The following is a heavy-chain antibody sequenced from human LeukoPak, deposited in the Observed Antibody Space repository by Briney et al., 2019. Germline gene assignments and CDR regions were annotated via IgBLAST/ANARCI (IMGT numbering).Heavy chain of an antibody. Sequence: SQTLSLTCTVSGGSISSGDYYWSWIRQPPGKGLEWIGHIYYSGSTYYNPSLKSRVTIPVDTSKNQFSLKLSSVTAADTAVYYCARMQSSGYYYDYWGQGTLVTVSS. V-gene: IGHV4-30-4*01. CDR1: GGSISSGDYY. CDR3: ARMQSSGYYYDY. J-gene: IGHJ4*02. CDR2: IYYSGST. D-gene: IGHD3-22*01.